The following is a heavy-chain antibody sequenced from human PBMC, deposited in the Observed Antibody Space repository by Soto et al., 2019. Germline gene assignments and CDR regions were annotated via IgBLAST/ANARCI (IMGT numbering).Heavy chain of an antibody. J-gene: IGHJ4*02. CDR1: GFTFSTYW. CDR3: ARDLRGSPHY. D-gene: IGHD1-26*01. Sequence: GQVVESGGGLVQPGGSLRLSCAASGFTFSTYWMNWVRQAPGKGLVWVSLINPDGSTTTYADSVKGRFTISRDNAKNTVYLQMNSLRADDTAVYYCARDLRGSPHYWGQGTLVTVSS. V-gene: IGHV3-74*01. CDR2: INPDGSTT.